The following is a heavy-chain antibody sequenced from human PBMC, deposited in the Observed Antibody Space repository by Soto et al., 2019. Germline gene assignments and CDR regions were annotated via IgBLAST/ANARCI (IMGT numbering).Heavy chain of an antibody. V-gene: IGHV4-30-2*01. D-gene: IGHD3-10*01. CDR1: GGSISGGGYS. CDR2: IYHSGST. CDR3: ARDYGSGTPGYFDY. Sequence: SETLSLTCAVSGGSISGGGYSWSWIRQPPGKGLEWIGYIYHSGSTYYNPSLKSRVTISVDRSKNQFSLKLSSVTAADTAVYYCARDYGSGTPGYFDYWGQGTLVTVSS. J-gene: IGHJ4*02.